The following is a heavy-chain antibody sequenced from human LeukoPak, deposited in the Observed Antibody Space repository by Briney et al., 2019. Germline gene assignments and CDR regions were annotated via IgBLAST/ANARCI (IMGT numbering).Heavy chain of an antibody. CDR1: GFTFSSHG. CDR2: ISGSGDNT. J-gene: IGHJ4*02. CDR3: AKDSGLHDDYGTHDY. D-gene: IGHD4-17*01. Sequence: GGTLRLSCAASGFTFSSHGMSWVRQAPGKGLEWVSTISGSGDNTYYADSVKGRFTISRDNSKNTLYLQMNSLRAEDTAVYYCAKDSGLHDDYGTHDYWGQGTLVTVSS. V-gene: IGHV3-23*01.